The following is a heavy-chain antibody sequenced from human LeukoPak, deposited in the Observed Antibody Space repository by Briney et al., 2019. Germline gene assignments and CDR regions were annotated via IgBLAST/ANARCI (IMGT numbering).Heavy chain of an antibody. CDR3: AKDRASGTYFDF. Sequence: GGSLRPSCAASGFTFSSSAMSWVRQAPGKGLEWVSAISSNGGSTYSEDSAQGRSTISRDNSKTTQYLQMKSQSAKDTAAYYCAKDRASGTYFDFWGQGPLVTVSS. J-gene: IGHJ4*02. V-gene: IGHV3-23*01. D-gene: IGHD3-10*01. CDR2: ISSNGGST. CDR1: GFTFSSSA.